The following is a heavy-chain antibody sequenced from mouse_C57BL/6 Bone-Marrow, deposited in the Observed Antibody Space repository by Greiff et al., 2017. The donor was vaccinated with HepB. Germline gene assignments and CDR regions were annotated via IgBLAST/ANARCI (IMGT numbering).Heavy chain of an antibody. CDR3: TTDHYYGSSPLDY. J-gene: IGHJ4*01. D-gene: IGHD1-1*01. CDR1: GFNIKDDY. V-gene: IGHV14-4*01. CDR2: IDPENGDT. Sequence: EVMLVESGAELVRPGASVKLSCTASGFNIKDDYMHWVKQRPEQGLEWIGWIDPENGDTEYASKFQGKATITADTSSNTAYLQLSSLTSEDTAVYYCTTDHYYGSSPLDYWGQGTSVTVSS.